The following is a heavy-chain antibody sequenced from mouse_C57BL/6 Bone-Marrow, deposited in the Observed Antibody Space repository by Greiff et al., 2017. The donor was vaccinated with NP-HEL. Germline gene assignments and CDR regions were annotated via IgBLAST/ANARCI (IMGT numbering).Heavy chain of an antibody. CDR2: IYPGNSDT. J-gene: IGHJ1*03. CDR1: GYTFTSYW. V-gene: IGHV1-5*01. CDR3: TRSGDYYGSSPYWYFDV. Sequence: EVMLVESGTVLARPGASVKMSCKTSGYTFTSYWMHWVKQRPGQGLEWIGAIYPGNSDTSYNQKFKGKAKLTAVTSASTAYMELSSLTNEDSAVYYCTRSGDYYGSSPYWYFDVWGTGTTVTVSS. D-gene: IGHD1-1*01.